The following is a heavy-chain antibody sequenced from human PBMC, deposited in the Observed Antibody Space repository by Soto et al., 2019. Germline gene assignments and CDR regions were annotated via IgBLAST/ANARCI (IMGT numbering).Heavy chain of an antibody. D-gene: IGHD1-26*01. Sequence: QVQLVQSGAEVKKSGASVKVSCKPSGYSFSDYFIQWVRQAPGQGLEWVAGINPKTAATNYAKKFQGRVSLTWDTSSTTAYMELTRLRPDDTAVYYCARIKWGLNYYNGMDVWGQGTTVIVSS. J-gene: IGHJ6*02. CDR1: GYSFSDYF. V-gene: IGHV1-2*02. CDR3: ARIKWGLNYYNGMDV. CDR2: INPKTAAT.